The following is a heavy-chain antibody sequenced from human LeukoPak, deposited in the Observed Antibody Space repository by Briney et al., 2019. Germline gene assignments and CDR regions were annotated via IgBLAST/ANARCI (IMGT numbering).Heavy chain of an antibody. CDR2: ISGSGGST. CDR1: GFTFSSYA. V-gene: IGHV3-23*01. D-gene: IGHD3-10*01. CDR3: SKGSWGTMVRGVINL. J-gene: IGHJ5*02. Sequence: SGGSLRLSCAASGFTFSSYAMSWVRQAPGKGLEWVSTISGSGGSTYYADSVKGRFTISRDNCKTYLYLQMNSPKAAATAVYYCSKGSWGTMVRGVINLWGQGTLVTVSS.